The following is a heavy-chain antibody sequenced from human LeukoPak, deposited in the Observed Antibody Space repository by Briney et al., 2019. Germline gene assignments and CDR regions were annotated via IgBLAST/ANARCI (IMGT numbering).Heavy chain of an antibody. CDR2: ISGSGGST. D-gene: IGHD3-10*01. J-gene: IGHJ4*02. CDR3: AKDPSYYYGSGEVN. CDR1: GFTFSSYA. Sequence: GSLGLSCAASGFTFSSYAMSWVRQAPGKGLEWVSAISGSGGSTYYADSVKGRFTISRDNSKNTLYLQMNSLRAEDTAVYYCAKDPSYYYGSGEVNWGQGTLVTVSS. V-gene: IGHV3-23*01.